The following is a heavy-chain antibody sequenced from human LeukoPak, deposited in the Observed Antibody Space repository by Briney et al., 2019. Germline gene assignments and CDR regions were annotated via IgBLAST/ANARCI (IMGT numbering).Heavy chain of an antibody. Sequence: GSLRLSCAVSGFTFSAYAMAWVRQAPGKGPDWVSTISHDGVNTHYADSVEGRFTISRDNSKSVLYLQMNSLRAEDTAIYYCVKDVGGSAFFDYWGQGSLVTVSS. D-gene: IGHD3-16*01. CDR1: GFTFSAYA. V-gene: IGHV3-23*01. J-gene: IGHJ4*02. CDR3: VKDVGGSAFFDY. CDR2: ISHDGVNT.